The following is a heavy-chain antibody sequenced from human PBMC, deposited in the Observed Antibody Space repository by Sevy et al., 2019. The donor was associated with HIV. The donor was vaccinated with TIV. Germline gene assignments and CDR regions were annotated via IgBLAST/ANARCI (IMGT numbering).Heavy chain of an antibody. D-gene: IGHD1-26*01. CDR2: LNGSGGRT. CDR3: AKDTDSGSYLNDAFDI. V-gene: IGHV3-23*01. Sequence: GGSLRLSCAASGFTFSSFAMSWVRQTPGKGLEWVSGLNGSGGRTYYPDSVKDRFTISRDNSKNTLYLQMNSLRAEDTAVYYCAKDTDSGSYLNDAFDIWGQGTMVNVSS. CDR1: GFTFSSFA. J-gene: IGHJ3*02.